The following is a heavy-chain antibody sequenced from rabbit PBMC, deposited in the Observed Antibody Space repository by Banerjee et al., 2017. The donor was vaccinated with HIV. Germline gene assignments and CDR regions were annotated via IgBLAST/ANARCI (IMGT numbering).Heavy chain of an antibody. CDR3: VRWDVTGHGYWDL. J-gene: IGHJ4*01. D-gene: IGHD1-1*01. V-gene: IGHV1S45*01. Sequence: QEQLVESGGDLVKPGASLTLTCTASGFSSSNTYYMCWVRQAPGSGLEWIGCIYAGGTDTTYYANWAEGRFTISKTSSTTVTLQMTSLTAADTAIYFCVRWDVTGHGYWDLWGPGTLVTVS. CDR1: GFSSSNTYY. CDR2: IYAGGTDTT.